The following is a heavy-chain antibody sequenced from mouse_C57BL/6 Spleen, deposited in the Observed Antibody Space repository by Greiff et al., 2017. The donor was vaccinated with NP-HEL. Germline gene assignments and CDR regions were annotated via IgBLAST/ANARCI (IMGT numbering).Heavy chain of an antibody. CDR2: FYPDTGGT. CDR3: TRGITTVVAPFAY. Sequence: QVQLQQSGAELVRPGASVTLSCKASGYTFTDYAMHWVKQTPVHGLECIVAFYPDTGGTAYNQKFKGKAILTADKSSSTAYMELRSLTSEDSAVYYCTRGITTVVAPFAYWGQGTLVTVSA. V-gene: IGHV1-15*01. D-gene: IGHD1-1*01. J-gene: IGHJ3*01. CDR1: GYTFTDYA.